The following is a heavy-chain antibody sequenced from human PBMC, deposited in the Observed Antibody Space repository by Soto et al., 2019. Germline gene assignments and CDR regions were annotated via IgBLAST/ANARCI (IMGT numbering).Heavy chain of an antibody. CDR2: ISPHNDRT. D-gene: IGHD6-19*01. Sequence: QVQLVQSGADVKMPGASVKVSCKASGYNFTSYGISWVRQAPGQGLEWMGWISPHNDRTKYARRFHDRVTMTTETPTSTVYMELGRLRSDDTAVYYCARDLYYSSGRYFDHDAFDIWGQGTVVTVSS. CDR1: GYNFTSYG. V-gene: IGHV1-18*01. J-gene: IGHJ3*02. CDR3: ARDLYYSSGRYFDHDAFDI.